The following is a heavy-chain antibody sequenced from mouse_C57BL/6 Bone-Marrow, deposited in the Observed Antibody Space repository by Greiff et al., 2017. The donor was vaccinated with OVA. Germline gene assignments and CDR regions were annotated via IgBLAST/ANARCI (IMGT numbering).Heavy chain of an antibody. V-gene: IGHV1-52*01. Sequence: QVQLQPPWAELVRPGSSVKLSCKASGYTFTSYWMHWVKQRPIQGLEWIGNIDPSDSETHYNQKFKDKATLTVDKSSNTAYMQLSSLTSEDSAVYYCARGDFYYGSSYLFAYWGQGTLVTVSA. CDR3: ARGDFYYGSSYLFAY. J-gene: IGHJ3*01. CDR2: IDPSDSET. CDR1: GYTFTSYW. D-gene: IGHD1-1*01.